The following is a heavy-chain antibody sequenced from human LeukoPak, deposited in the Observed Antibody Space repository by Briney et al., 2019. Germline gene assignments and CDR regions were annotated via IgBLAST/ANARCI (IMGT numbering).Heavy chain of an antibody. Sequence: SETLSLTCTVSGGSISSSSYYWGWIRQPPGKGLEWIGSIYYSGSTYYNPSLKSRVTISVDTSKNQFSLKLSSVTAADTAVYYCARHNDYYVVGAMDVWGQGTTVTVSS. CDR2: IYYSGST. V-gene: IGHV4-39*07. CDR3: ARHNDYYVVGAMDV. J-gene: IGHJ6*02. CDR1: GGSISSSSYY. D-gene: IGHD3-10*02.